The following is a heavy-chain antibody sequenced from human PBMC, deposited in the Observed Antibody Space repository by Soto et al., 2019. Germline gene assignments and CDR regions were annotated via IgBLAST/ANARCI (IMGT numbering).Heavy chain of an antibody. D-gene: IGHD2-2*01. V-gene: IGHV1-8*01. CDR2: MNPNSGNT. Sequence: GASVKVSCTASGYTFTRYDINWVRQATGQGSEWMGWMNPNSGNTGYAQTFKGRVTMTRKNSITTAYMELSSLRTGDTALYYCERGSLGFGMDVWGKGITVTVSS. CDR1: GYTFTRYD. CDR3: ERGSLGFGMDV. J-gene: IGHJ6*04.